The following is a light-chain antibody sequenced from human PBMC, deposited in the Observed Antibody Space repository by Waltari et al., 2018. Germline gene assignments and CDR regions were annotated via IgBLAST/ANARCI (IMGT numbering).Light chain of an antibody. CDR3: SSYAGSNNFVV. V-gene: IGLV2-8*01. J-gene: IGLJ2*01. CDR1: SSDVGGYNN. CDR2: EVS. Sequence: QSALTQPPSASGSPGQSVTISCTGTSSDVGGYNNVSWYQQHPGKAPKLMFYEVSKRPSGVPDRFSGSKSGNTASLTVSGLQAEDEADYYCSSYAGSNNFVVFGGGTKLTVL.